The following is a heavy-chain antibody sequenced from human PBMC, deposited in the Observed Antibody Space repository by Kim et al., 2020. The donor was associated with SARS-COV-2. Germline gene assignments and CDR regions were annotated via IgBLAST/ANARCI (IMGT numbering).Heavy chain of an antibody. CDR3: ARDRWPHLTMVRGPMDV. V-gene: IGHV3-7*03. D-gene: IGHD3-10*01. CDR1: GFTFSSYW. J-gene: IGHJ6*02. Sequence: GGSLRLSCAASGFTFSSYWMSWVRQAPGKGLEWVANIKQDGSEKYYVDSVKGRFTISRDNAKNSLYLQMNSLRAEDTAVYYCARDRWPHLTMVRGPMDVWGQGTTVTVSS. CDR2: IKQDGSEK.